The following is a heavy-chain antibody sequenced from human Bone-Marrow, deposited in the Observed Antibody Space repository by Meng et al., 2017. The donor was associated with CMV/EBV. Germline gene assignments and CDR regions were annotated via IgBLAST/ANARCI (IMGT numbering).Heavy chain of an antibody. J-gene: IGHJ5*02. CDR1: GYTLTELA. CDR2: FDPEDGET. D-gene: IGHD3-3*01. CDR3: ARAVEGLWSGSEFDP. Sequence: ASVKVSCKVSGYTLTELARHWVRQAPGKGLEWMGGFDPEDGETIYAQKFEGRVTMTEDTSTNTLYMELSSLKSEDTAVYYCARAVEGLWSGSEFDPWGQGTLVTVSS. V-gene: IGHV1-24*01.